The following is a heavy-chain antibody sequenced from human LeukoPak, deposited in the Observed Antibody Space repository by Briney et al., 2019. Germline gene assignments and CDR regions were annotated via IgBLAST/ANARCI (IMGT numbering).Heavy chain of an antibody. D-gene: IGHD4/OR15-4a*01. CDR2: IYYSGST. V-gene: IGHV4-59*08. J-gene: IGHJ3*02. Sequence: PSETLSLTCTVSGGSISSYYWSWIRQPPGKGLEWIGYIYYSGSTNYNPSLKSRVTISVDTSKNQFSLKLSSVTAADTAVYYCATNYGANAFDIWGQGTMVTVSS. CDR1: GGSISSYY. CDR3: ATNYGANAFDI.